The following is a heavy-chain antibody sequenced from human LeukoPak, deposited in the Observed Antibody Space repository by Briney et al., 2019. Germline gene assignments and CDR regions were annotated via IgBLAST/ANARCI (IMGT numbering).Heavy chain of an antibody. Sequence: PSETRSLTCAVYGGSFSGYYWSWIRQPPGKGLEWIGEINHSGSTNYNPSLKSRVTISVDTSKNQFSLKLSSVTAADTAVYYCARRGRLRYFDWSYWYFDLWGRGTLVTVSS. V-gene: IGHV4-34*01. J-gene: IGHJ2*01. CDR3: ARRGRLRYFDWSYWYFDL. D-gene: IGHD3-9*01. CDR2: INHSGST. CDR1: GGSFSGYY.